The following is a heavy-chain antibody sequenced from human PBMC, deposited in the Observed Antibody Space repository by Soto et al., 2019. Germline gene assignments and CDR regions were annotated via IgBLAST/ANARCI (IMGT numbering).Heavy chain of an antibody. D-gene: IGHD2-2*01. CDR2: IIPIFGTA. Sequence: ASVKVSCKASGGTFSSYAISWVRQAPGQGLEWMGGIIPIFGTANYAQKFQGRVTITADESTSTAYMELSSLRSEDTAVYYCARAQGYCSSTSCPDYYYGMDVWGQGTTVTVSS. CDR1: GGTFSSYA. V-gene: IGHV1-69*13. CDR3: ARAQGYCSSTSCPDYYYGMDV. J-gene: IGHJ6*02.